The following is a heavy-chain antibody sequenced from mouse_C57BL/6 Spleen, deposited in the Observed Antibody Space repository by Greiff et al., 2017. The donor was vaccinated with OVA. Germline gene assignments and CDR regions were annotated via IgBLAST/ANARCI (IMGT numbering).Heavy chain of an antibody. CDR1: GYTFTDYN. Sequence: VQLKESGPELVKPGASVKMSCKASGYTFTDYNMHWVKQSHGKSLEWIGYINPNNGGTSYNQKFKGKATLTVNKSSSTAYMELRSLTSEDSAVYYCARSDYGGGFAYWGQGTLVTVSA. CDR2: INPNNGGT. CDR3: ARSDYGGGFAY. D-gene: IGHD2-4*01. J-gene: IGHJ3*01. V-gene: IGHV1-22*01.